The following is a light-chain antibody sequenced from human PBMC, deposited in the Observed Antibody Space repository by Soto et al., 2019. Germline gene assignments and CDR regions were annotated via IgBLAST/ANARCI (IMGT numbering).Light chain of an antibody. V-gene: IGKV3-20*01. CDR2: GAS. CDR3: QQYGSSPPT. J-gene: IGKJ4*01. CDR1: QSVSSRF. Sequence: EIVLTQSPGTLSLSPGKRVNLSCRASQSVSSRFVAWYQHKTGQPPRLLISGASSRATGIPDRFSGSGSGADFTLTISRLEPEDFTVYYCQQYGSSPPTVGGGTKVEIK.